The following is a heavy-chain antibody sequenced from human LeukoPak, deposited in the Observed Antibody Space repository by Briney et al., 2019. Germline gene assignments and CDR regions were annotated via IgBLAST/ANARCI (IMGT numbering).Heavy chain of an antibody. CDR2: IYYSGST. J-gene: IGHJ6*03. CDR3: ARVSIAAATDYYYYMDV. D-gene: IGHD6-13*01. V-gene: IGHV4-59*01. CDR1: GCSISSYY. Sequence: PSETLSLTCTVSGCSISSYYWSWIRQPPGKGLEWIGYIYYSGSTNYNPSLKSRVTISVDTSKNQFSLKLSSVTAADTAVYYCARVSIAAATDYYYYMDVWGKGTTVTVSS.